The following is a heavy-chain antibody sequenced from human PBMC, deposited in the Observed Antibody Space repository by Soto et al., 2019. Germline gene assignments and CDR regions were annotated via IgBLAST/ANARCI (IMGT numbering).Heavy chain of an antibody. J-gene: IGHJ4*02. CDR2: IWYDGSKK. Sequence: QVQLVESGGGVVQPGRSLRLSCAASGFTFSGYGMHWVRQAPGKGLEWVAVIWYDGSKKYYADSVKGRFTISRDNSKNTLYLQMNGLKAEDPAVYYCARWVGGDYDGTFANWGQETLVTVCS. CDR3: ARWVGGDYDGTFAN. V-gene: IGHV3-33*01. CDR1: GFTFSGYG. D-gene: IGHD4-17*01.